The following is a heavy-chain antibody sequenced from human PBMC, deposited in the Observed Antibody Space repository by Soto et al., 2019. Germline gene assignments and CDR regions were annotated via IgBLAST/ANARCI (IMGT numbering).Heavy chain of an antibody. V-gene: IGHV1-69*13. D-gene: IGHD1-26*01. CDR3: ARVVGEVQNGMDV. J-gene: IGHJ6*02. CDR1: VGSFSMYD. CDR2: IIPIFGTA. Sequence: VKGSSKASVGSFSMYDLRWVRQAPGQGLEWMGGIIPIFGTANYAQKFQGRVTITADESTSTAYMELSSLRSEDTAGYYCARVVGEVQNGMDVWGQGSTVTVSS.